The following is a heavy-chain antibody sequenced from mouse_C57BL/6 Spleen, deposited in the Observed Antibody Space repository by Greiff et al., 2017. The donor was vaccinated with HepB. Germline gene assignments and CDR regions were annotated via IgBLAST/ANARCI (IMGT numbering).Heavy chain of an antibody. V-gene: IGHV5-17*01. J-gene: IGHJ4*01. CDR2: ISSGSSTI. Sequence: DVMLVESGGGLVKPGGSLKLSCAASGFTFSDYGMHWVRQAPEKGLEWVAYISSGSSTIYYADTVKGRFTISRDNAKNTLFLQMTSLRSEDTAMYYCARPLYYGSSSYAMDYWGQGTSVTVSS. CDR3: ARPLYYGSSSYAMDY. D-gene: IGHD1-1*01. CDR1: GFTFSDYG.